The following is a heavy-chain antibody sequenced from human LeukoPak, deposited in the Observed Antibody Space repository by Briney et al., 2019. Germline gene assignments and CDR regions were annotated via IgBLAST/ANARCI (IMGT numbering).Heavy chain of an antibody. Sequence: ASVKVSCKASGYTFTEHYIHWVRQAPGQGLEWMGWINPNSGDTNYAQNSQGRVTITRDASKSIVYMEVSSLSSDDTAVYYCARDSSVALEFWGQGTPVTVSP. CDR2: INPNSGDT. J-gene: IGHJ4*02. V-gene: IGHV1-2*02. CDR1: GYTFTEHY. D-gene: IGHD2-21*01. CDR3: ARDSSVALEF.